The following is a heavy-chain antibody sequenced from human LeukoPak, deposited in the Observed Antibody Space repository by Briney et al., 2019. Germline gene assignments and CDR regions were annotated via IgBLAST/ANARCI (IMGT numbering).Heavy chain of an antibody. CDR3: AREYDSSGYPYFDY. D-gene: IGHD3-22*01. J-gene: IGHJ4*02. CDR1: GYTFTSYG. CDR2: ISAYNGNT. Sequence: ASVKVSCKASGYTFTSYGISWVRQAPGQGLEWMGWISAYNGNTNYAQKLQGRVTMTTDTSTSTAYKELRSLRSDDTAVYYCAREYDSSGYPYFDYWGQGTLVTVSS. V-gene: IGHV1-18*01.